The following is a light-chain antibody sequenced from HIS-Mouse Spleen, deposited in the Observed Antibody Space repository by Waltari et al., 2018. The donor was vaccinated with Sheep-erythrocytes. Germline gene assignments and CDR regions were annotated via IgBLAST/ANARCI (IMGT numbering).Light chain of an antibody. CDR2: EGS. CDR1: SRDVGSDNL. Sequence: QSALTQPASVSGSPGPSITISSTGTSRDVGSDNLVSVYQPHPGKPPKLMIYEGSKRPSGVSNRFSGSKSGNTASLTISGLQAEDEADYYCCSYAGSRTPWVFGGGTKLTVL. V-gene: IGLV2-23*01. CDR3: CSYAGSRTPWV. J-gene: IGLJ3*02.